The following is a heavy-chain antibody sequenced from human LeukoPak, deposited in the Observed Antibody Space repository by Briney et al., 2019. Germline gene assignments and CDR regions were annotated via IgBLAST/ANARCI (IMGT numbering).Heavy chain of an antibody. CDR2: IYYSGST. CDR3: ARGVPGWFDP. Sequence: PSETLSLTCTVSGGSISSGGYYWSWIRQHPGKGLEWIGYIYYSGSTYYNPSLKSRVTISVDTSKNQFSLKLSSVTAADTAVYYCARGVPGWFDPWGQGTLVTVSS. V-gene: IGHV4-31*03. CDR1: GGSISSGGYY. J-gene: IGHJ5*02.